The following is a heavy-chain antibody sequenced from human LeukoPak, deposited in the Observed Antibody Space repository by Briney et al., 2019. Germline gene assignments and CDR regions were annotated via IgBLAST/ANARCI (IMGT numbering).Heavy chain of an antibody. CDR2: IHPEGNEK. CDR1: GFTFSDFW. V-gene: IGHV3-7*04. Sequence: GGSLRLSCAVSGFTFSDFWMSWVRQAPGRGLEWVANIHPEGNEKYHVETVKGRFTISRDNAKNSLFLQMNGLRVEDTAVYYCARGDAFSGDHWGQGTLVTVSS. J-gene: IGHJ4*02. CDR3: ARGDAFSGDH.